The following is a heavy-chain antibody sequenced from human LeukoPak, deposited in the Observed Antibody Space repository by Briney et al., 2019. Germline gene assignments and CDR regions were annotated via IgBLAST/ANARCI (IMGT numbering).Heavy chain of an antibody. CDR3: ARSLDGGYLADFDY. V-gene: IGHV4-61*08. D-gene: IGHD5-12*01. CDR1: GGSISSGDYH. CDR2: IYYSGST. Sequence: SQTLSLTCTVSGGSISSGDYHWDWIRQPPGRGLEWIEYIYYSGSTNYNPSLKSRVTISVDTSKNQFSLKLSSVTAADTAVYYCARSLDGGYLADFDYWGQGTLVTVSS. J-gene: IGHJ4*02.